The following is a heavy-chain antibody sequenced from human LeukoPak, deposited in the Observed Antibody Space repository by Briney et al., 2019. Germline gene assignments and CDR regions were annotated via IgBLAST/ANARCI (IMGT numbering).Heavy chain of an antibody. Sequence: SETLSLTCDVYGGSFSGFYWNWIRQPPGKGLEWIGEIDHSGSTNYNPSLKSRVTISVDRANNQFSLKLSSVTAADTAFYYCARESPSGSYCYYCYYMDLWGKGTTVTVSS. CDR2: IDHSGST. CDR1: GGSFSGFY. V-gene: IGHV4-34*01. CDR3: ARESPSGSYCYYCYYMDL. D-gene: IGHD1-26*01. J-gene: IGHJ6*03.